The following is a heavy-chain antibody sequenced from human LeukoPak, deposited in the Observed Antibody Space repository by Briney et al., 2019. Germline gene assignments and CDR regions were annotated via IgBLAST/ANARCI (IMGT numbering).Heavy chain of an antibody. CDR1: GFTFGSYA. D-gene: IGHD3-10*01. J-gene: IGHJ5*02. CDR3: ARDKDYGSGSYEFDP. Sequence: GGSLRLSCAASGFTFGSYAMHWVRQAPGKGLEYVSAISSNGGSTYYANSVKGRFTISRDNSKNTLYLQMGSLRAEDMAVYYCARDKDYGSGSYEFDPWGQGTLVTVSS. CDR2: ISSNGGST. V-gene: IGHV3-64*01.